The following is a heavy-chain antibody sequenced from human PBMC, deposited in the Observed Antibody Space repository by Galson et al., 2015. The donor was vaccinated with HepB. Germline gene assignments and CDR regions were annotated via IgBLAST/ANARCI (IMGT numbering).Heavy chain of an antibody. CDR2: INPIFGRG. D-gene: IGHD2-15*01. V-gene: IGHV1-69*06. Sequence: SVKVSCKASGGTFSSYVIRWVRQAPGQGLEWMGGINPIFGRGNYARKFQGRVTISADKSTSTAYMYLSGLRSEDTAVYYCATGGDCSGGSCQEGHWGQGTQVTVSS. CDR3: ATGGDCSGGSCQEGH. CDR1: GGTFSSYV. J-gene: IGHJ4*02.